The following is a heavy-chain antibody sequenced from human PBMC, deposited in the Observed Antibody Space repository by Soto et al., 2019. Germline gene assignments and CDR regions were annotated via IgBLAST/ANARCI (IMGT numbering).Heavy chain of an antibody. CDR3: AKSRFQNDYGDYVGDWFDP. V-gene: IGHV3-23*01. J-gene: IGHJ5*02. CDR2: ISGSGGST. D-gene: IGHD4-17*01. Sequence: GGSLRLSCAASGFTFSSYAMSWVRQAPGKGLEWVSAISGSGGSTYYADSVKGRFTTSRDNSKNTLYLQMNSLRAEDTAVYYCAKSRFQNDYGDYVGDWFDPWGQGTLVTVSS. CDR1: GFTFSSYA.